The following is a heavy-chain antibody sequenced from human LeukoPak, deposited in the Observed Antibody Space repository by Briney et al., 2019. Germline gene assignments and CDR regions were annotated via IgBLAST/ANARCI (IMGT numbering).Heavy chain of an antibody. CDR2: INPNSGGT. J-gene: IGHJ6*03. Sequence: ASVKVSCKASGYTFTGYYMHWVRQAPGQGLEWMGWINPNSGGTNYAQKFQGRVTMTRDTSISTAYMELSSLRSEDTAVYYCARDNLAAAGTMDVWGKGTAVTISS. CDR3: ARDNLAAAGTMDV. CDR1: GYTFTGYY. D-gene: IGHD6-13*01. V-gene: IGHV1-2*02.